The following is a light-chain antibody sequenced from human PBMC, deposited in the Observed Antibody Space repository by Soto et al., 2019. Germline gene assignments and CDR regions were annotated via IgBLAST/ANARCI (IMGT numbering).Light chain of an antibody. CDR2: AAS. J-gene: IGKJ3*01. V-gene: IGKV3-11*01. CDR3: QQRSNWL. CDR1: QSINDN. Sequence: ETVLTQSPATLSVSPRGGATLSCRTSQSINDNLAWYPQKPGQPPRLLIYAASSRATGIPARFSGSGSGTDFTLTISSLEPEDFAVYYCQQRSNWLFGPGTKVDI.